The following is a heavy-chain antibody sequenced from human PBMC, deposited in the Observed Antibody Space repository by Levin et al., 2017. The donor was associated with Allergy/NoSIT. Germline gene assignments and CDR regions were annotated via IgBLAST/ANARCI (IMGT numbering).Heavy chain of an antibody. J-gene: IGHJ5*02. Sequence: GGSLRLSCAASGFTFNNYAMNWVRQAPGKGLEWVSSIGSGGTGAGTHYADSVKGRFTISRDNSKSTVSLQMDSLRADDTGVYFCVGCRVEPTAPGWCNWFDPWGQGTLVTVSS. CDR3: VGCRVEPTAPGWCNWFDP. CDR2: IGSGGTGAGT. CDR1: GFTFNNYA. D-gene: IGHD6-6*01. V-gene: IGHV3-23*01.